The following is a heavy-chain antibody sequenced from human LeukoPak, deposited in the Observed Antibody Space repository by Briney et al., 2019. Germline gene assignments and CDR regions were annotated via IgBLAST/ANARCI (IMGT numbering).Heavy chain of an antibody. D-gene: IGHD1-20*01. V-gene: IGHV3-11*06. J-gene: IGHJ4*02. CDR3: LRDLNWSLDQ. CDR2: ISGGSTYT. CDR1: GFTFKDYY. Sequence: PGGSLRLSCAGSGFTFKDYYLNWIRQAPGKGLEWVSYISGGSTYTNYANSVKGRFTISRDNAKNTLYLQMNSLRAEDTAVYYCLRDLNWSLDQWGQGTLVTVSS.